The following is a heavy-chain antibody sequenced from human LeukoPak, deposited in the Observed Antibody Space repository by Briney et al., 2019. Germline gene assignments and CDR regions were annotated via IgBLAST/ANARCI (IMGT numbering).Heavy chain of an antibody. CDR3: ARQRGYHYDSTTNRFSDL. D-gene: IGHD3-22*01. V-gene: IGHV4-39*01. CDR1: GGSISCSSYY. CDR2: IYYSGIT. Sequence: SETLSLTCTVSGGSISCSSYYWGWIRQPPGKGLEWIGSIYYSGITYYNPSLKRRVTISVDTSKNQFSLKLNSVTAADTAVYYCARQRGYHYDSTTNRFSDLWGQGTRVTVSS. J-gene: IGHJ5*02.